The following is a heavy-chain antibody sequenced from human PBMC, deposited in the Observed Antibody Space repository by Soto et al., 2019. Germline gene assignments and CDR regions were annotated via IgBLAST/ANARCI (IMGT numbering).Heavy chain of an antibody. CDR3: AKSRNYYDSSGQHFDY. Sequence: GGSLRLSCAASGVTFSSYAMSWVRQATGKGLEWVSAISGSGGSTYYADSVKGRFTISRDNSKNTLYLQMNSLRAEDTAVYYCAKSRNYYDSSGQHFDYWGQGTLVTVSS. CDR1: GVTFSSYA. J-gene: IGHJ4*02. V-gene: IGHV3-23*01. CDR2: ISGSGGST. D-gene: IGHD3-22*01.